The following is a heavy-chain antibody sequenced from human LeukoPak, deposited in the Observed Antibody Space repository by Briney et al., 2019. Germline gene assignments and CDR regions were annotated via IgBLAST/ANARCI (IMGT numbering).Heavy chain of an antibody. J-gene: IGHJ4*02. CDR3: ARAKIQLWFDY. D-gene: IGHD5-18*01. Sequence: SETLSLTCAVSGGSISSSSYYWGWIRQPPGKGLEWIGSIYYSGSTYYNPSLKSRVTISVDTSKNQFSLKLSSVTAADTAVYYCARAKIQLWFDYWGQGTLVTVSS. CDR2: IYYSGST. CDR1: GGSISSSSYY. V-gene: IGHV4-39*07.